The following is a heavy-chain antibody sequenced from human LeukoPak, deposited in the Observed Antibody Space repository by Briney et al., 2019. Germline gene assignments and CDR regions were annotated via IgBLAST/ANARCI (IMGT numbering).Heavy chain of an antibody. V-gene: IGHV3-21*01. D-gene: IGHD6-13*01. J-gene: IGHJ4*02. Sequence: PGGSLRLSCAASGITFSSYTMTWVRQAPGKGLECVSSISSSGHIYYADSVKGRFTISRDNAKNSLYLQTNSLRVEDTAVYYCARDLYSSNWFGSEYWGQGTLVTVSS. CDR3: ARDLYSSNWFGSEY. CDR2: ISSSGHI. CDR1: GITFSSYT.